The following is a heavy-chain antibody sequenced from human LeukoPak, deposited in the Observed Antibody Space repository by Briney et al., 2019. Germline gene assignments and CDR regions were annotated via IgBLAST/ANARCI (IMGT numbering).Heavy chain of an antibody. CDR3: ARDLDYGGNFAFDI. Sequence: ASETLSLTCTVSGGSISSYYWSWIRQPPGKGLEWIGYIYYSGSTNYNPSLKSRVTISVDTSKNQFPLRLSSVTAADTAVYYCARDLDYGGNFAFDIWGQGTMVTVSS. D-gene: IGHD4-23*01. J-gene: IGHJ3*02. CDR2: IYYSGST. V-gene: IGHV4-59*01. CDR1: GGSISSYY.